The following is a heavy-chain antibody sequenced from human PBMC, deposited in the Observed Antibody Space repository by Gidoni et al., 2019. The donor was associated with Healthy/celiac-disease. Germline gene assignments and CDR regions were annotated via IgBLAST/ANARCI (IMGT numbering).Heavy chain of an antibody. CDR1: GFPYSSYS. D-gene: IGHD5-18*01. CDR3: ARMSGGYGSDY. CDR2: SSISMSYI. J-gene: IGHJ4*02. V-gene: IGHV3-21*01. Sequence: EVQLVASGGCLFKPGGSLSLSCAASGFPYSSYSMNWVRKARGKGLEWVSSSSISMSYIYYADSVKGRYTISRDNAKNSLYLKMNSMRAEDRAVYYCARMSGGYGSDYWGQGTLVTVSS.